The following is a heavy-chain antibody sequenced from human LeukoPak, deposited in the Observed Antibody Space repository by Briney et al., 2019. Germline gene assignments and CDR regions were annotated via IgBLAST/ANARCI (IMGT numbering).Heavy chain of an antibody. D-gene: IGHD5-18*01. CDR1: GGSISSYY. Sequence: SETLSLTCTVSGGSISSYYLSWIRQPPGKGLECIGYIYYSGSTNYNPSLKSRVTISVDTSKNQFSLKLSSVTAADTAVYYGARAPGAKGQLWFSWGQGTLVTVSS. CDR2: IYYSGST. J-gene: IGHJ5*02. V-gene: IGHV4-59*08. CDR3: ARAPGAKGQLWFS.